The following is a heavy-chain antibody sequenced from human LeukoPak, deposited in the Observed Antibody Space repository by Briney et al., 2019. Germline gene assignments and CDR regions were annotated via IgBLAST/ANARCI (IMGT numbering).Heavy chain of an antibody. CDR3: AKAPSAYYYDSSGPMGLDY. CDR2: IRCDGSNK. D-gene: IGHD3-22*01. J-gene: IGHJ4*02. CDR1: GFTFSSYG. V-gene: IGHV3-30*02. Sequence: GGSLRLSCAASGFTFSSYGMHWVRQAPGKGLEWVAFIRCDGSNKYYADSVKGRFTISRDNSKNTLYLQMNSLRAEDTAVYYCAKAPSAYYYDSSGPMGLDYWGQGTLVTVSS.